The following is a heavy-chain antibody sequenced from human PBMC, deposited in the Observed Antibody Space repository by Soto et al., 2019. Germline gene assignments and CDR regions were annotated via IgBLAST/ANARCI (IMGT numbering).Heavy chain of an antibody. CDR3: ASRYSYKDY. D-gene: IGHD5-18*01. J-gene: IGHJ4*02. V-gene: IGHV1-69*13. Sequence: SVKVSCKASGYTFTSYGISWVRQAPGQGLEWMGGIIAIFGKANYAQKLQGRVTITADESTSTAYMELSSLRSEDTAVYYCASRYSYKDYWGQGTLVTVSS. CDR1: GYTFTSYG. CDR2: IIAIFGKA.